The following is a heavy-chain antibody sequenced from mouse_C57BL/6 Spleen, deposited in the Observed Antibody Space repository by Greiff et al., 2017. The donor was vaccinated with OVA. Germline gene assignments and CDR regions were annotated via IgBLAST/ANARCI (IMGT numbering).Heavy chain of an antibody. CDR1: GYTFTDYN. Sequence: VQLQQSGPELVKPGASVKIPCKASGYTFTDYNMDWVKQSHGKSLEWIGDINPNNGGTIYNQKFKGKATLTVDKSSSTAYMELRSLTSEDTAVYYGARWRYYGSTTMDYWGQGTSVTVSS. CDR3: ARWRYYGSTTMDY. V-gene: IGHV1-18*01. J-gene: IGHJ4*01. D-gene: IGHD1-1*01. CDR2: INPNNGGT.